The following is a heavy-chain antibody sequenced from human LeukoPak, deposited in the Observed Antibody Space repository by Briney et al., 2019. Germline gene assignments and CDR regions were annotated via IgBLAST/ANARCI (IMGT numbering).Heavy chain of an antibody. V-gene: IGHV3-7*01. CDR1: GFTSDSYW. D-gene: IGHD1-14*01. CDR2: IKEEGNEK. CDR3: ARDPLTQNDY. J-gene: IGHJ4*02. Sequence: PGGSLRLSCAASGFTSDSYWMSWVRQAAGKGMEWVAKIKEEGNEKYYVGCVKGRFTIYREKGKNSLYLQMNSLRAEDTAVYYCARDPLTQNDYWGQGTLVSVSS.